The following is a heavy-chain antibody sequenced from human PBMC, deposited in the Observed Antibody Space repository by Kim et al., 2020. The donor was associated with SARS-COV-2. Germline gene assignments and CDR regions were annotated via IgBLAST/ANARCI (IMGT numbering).Heavy chain of an antibody. CDR1: GFTFSSYA. CDR3: VKNWNSDH. D-gene: IGHD1-7*01. V-gene: IGHV3-64D*06. J-gene: IGHJ5*02. CDR2: ISINGGST. Sequence: GGSLRLSCSASGFTFSSYAMHWVLEAPGNGLKYVSAISINGGSTSSAASVKGRFTISRDNPKNTLYLKMTSLRAEDTVVYYWVKNWNSDHWGQGTLVTVSA.